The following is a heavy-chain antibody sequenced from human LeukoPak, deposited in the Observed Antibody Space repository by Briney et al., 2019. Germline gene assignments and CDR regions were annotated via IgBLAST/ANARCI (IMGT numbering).Heavy chain of an antibody. CDR2: IWYDASNK. V-gene: IGHV3-33*01. Sequence: PGRSLRLSCAASGFTFSNYGMHWVRQAPGKGLEWVAVIWYDASNKYYADSVKGRFTISRDNSKNTLYLQMNSLRAEDTAVYYCARDRYGANCSFDYWGQGTLVTVSS. CDR3: ARDRYGANCSFDY. J-gene: IGHJ4*02. D-gene: IGHD4-23*01. CDR1: GFTFSNYG.